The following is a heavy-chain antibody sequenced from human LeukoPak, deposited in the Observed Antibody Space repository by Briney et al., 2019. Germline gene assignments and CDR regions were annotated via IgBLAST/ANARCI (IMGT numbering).Heavy chain of an antibody. CDR2: ISGSGGST. D-gene: IGHD2-15*01. CDR3: VPVVVVVATPLTFDY. J-gene: IGHJ4*02. V-gene: IGHV3-23*01. Sequence: GGSLRLSCAASGFTFSSYAMSWVRQAPGKGLEWVSAISGSGGSTYYADSVKGRFTISRDNSKNTLYLQMNSLRAEDTAVYYCVPVVVVVATPLTFDYWGQGTLVTVSS. CDR1: GFTFSSYA.